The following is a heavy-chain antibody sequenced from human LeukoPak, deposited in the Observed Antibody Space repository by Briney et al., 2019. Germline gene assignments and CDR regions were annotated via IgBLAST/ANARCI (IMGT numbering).Heavy chain of an antibody. J-gene: IGHJ5*02. CDR1: GFTFSSYW. V-gene: IGHV3-7*01. CDR3: ARESITMVRGVKFDP. Sequence: GGSLRLSCAASGFTFSSYWMSWVRQAPGKGLEWVANIKQDGSEKYYVDSVKGRFTISRDNAKNSLYLQMDSLRAEDTAVYYCARESITMVRGVKFDPWGQGTLVTVSS. D-gene: IGHD3-10*01. CDR2: IKQDGSEK.